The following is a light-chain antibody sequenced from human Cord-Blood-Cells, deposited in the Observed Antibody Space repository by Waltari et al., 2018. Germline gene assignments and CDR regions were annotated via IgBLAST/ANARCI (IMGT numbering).Light chain of an antibody. Sequence: DIQMTQSPSSLSASVGDRVTTTCQASQDISNYLNWYQQKPGKAPKLLLYDASNIETGVPSRFSGSGSGTDFTFSISSLQPEDIATYYCQQYDNLPLTFGGGTKVEIK. J-gene: IGKJ4*01. V-gene: IGKV1-33*01. CDR2: DAS. CDR1: QDISNY. CDR3: QQYDNLPLT.